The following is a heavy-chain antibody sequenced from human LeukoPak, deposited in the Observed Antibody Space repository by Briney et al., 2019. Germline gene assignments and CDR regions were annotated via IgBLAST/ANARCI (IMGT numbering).Heavy chain of an antibody. CDR3: ARISIGPDY. CDR1: GFTFSSYA. CDR2: ISYDGSNK. Sequence: GGSLRLSCAASGFTFSSYAMLWVRQAPGKGLEWVAVISYDGSNKYYADSVKGRFTISRDNSKNTLYLQMNSLRAEDTAVYYCARISIGPDYWGQGTLVTVSS. D-gene: IGHD2/OR15-2a*01. J-gene: IGHJ4*02. V-gene: IGHV3-30-3*01.